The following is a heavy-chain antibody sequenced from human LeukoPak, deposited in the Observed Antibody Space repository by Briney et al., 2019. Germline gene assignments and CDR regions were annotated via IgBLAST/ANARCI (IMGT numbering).Heavy chain of an antibody. V-gene: IGHV4-34*01. J-gene: IGHJ5*02. CDR1: GGSFSGYY. CDR3: ARSSSLYWFGP. Sequence: PSETLSLTCAVYGGSFSGYYWSWIRQPPGKGLEWIGEINHSGSTNYNPSLKSRVTISVDTSKNQFSLKLSSVTAADTAVYYCARSSSLYWFGPWGQGTLVTVSS. CDR2: INHSGST. D-gene: IGHD6-13*01.